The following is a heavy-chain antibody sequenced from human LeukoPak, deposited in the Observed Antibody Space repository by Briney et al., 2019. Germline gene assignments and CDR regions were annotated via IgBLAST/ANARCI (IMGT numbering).Heavy chain of an antibody. CDR1: GYTFTSYG. J-gene: IGHJ4*02. D-gene: IGHD3-10*01. CDR2: INPNSGGT. Sequence: GASVKVSCKASGYTFTSYGISWVRQAPGQGLEWMGWINPNSGGTNYAQKFQGRVTMTRDTSISTAYMELSRLRSDDTAVYYCARVGKKGITMVRGVPFDYWGQGTLVTASS. V-gene: IGHV1-2*02. CDR3: ARVGKKGITMVRGVPFDY.